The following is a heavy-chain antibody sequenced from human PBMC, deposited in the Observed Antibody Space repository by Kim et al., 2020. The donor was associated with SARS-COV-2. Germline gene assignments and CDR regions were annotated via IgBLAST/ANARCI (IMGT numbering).Heavy chain of an antibody. D-gene: IGHD6-13*01. J-gene: IGHJ4*02. Sequence: YADSVKGRFTISRDNSKNTLYLQMNSLRAEDTAVYYCAKEYKAAGDYFDYWGQGTLVTVSS. CDR3: AKEYKAAGDYFDY. V-gene: IGHV3-30*02.